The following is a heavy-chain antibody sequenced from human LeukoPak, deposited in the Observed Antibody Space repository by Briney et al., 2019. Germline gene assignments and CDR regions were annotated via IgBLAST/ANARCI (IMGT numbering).Heavy chain of an antibody. D-gene: IGHD3-22*01. CDR1: AFTFSSYW. CDR2: MKEDGGEI. Sequence: GGSLRLSCEASAFTFSSYWMSWVRQAPGKGLEWVANMKEDGGEINYVDSVKGRFTISRDNAKNSLFLQMNSLRVEDTAVYYCARDRGYYTFDYWGQGTLVTVSS. CDR3: ARDRGYYTFDY. V-gene: IGHV3-7*01. J-gene: IGHJ4*02.